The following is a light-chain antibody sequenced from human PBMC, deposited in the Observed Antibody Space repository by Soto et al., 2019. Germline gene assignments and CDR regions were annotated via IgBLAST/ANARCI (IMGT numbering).Light chain of an antibody. CDR3: QTSYSAPYN. Sequence: DIHMTQSPSSLSASVGDGVTITCRASQSIGRYLNWYQQRPGRTPSLLIYGASILQSGVPSRFSGSGSGTDFTLTITSLQPEDFGTYYCQTSYSAPYNFGQGTKLNIK. V-gene: IGKV1-39*01. CDR1: QSIGRY. CDR2: GAS. J-gene: IGKJ2*01.